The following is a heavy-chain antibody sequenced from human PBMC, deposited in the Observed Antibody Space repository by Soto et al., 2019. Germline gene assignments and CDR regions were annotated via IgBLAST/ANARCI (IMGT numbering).Heavy chain of an antibody. J-gene: IGHJ4*02. D-gene: IGHD3-3*02. Sequence: EVQLLESGGGLVQPGGSLRLSCAASGFTLSSYAMSWVRQAPGKGLEWVSGISSGGGSTLYADSVKGRFTISRDNSKSTLYLQINTLSAEDTAVYYCARHFWNDYWGEGTLVTVSS. V-gene: IGHV3-23*01. CDR1: GFTLSSYA. CDR2: ISSGGGST. CDR3: ARHFWNDY.